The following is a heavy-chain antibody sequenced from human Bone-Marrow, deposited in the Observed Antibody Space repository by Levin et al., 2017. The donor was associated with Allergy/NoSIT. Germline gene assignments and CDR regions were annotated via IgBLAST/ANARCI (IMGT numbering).Heavy chain of an antibody. CDR2: ISYDGSNK. V-gene: IGHV3-30*18. CDR1: GFTFSDYG. D-gene: IGHD6-6*01. CDR3: AKSRHREYGSSSGIFDY. J-gene: IGHJ4*02. Sequence: GGSLRLSCAASGFTFSDYGMHWVRQAPGKGLKWVALISYDGSNKHYADSVKGRFTISRDNSENTLYLQMNSLRTEDTALYYCAKSRHREYGSSSGIFDYWGQGTLVTVSS.